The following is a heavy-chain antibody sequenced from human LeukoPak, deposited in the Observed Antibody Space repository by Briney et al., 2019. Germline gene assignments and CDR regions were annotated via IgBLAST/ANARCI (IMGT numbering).Heavy chain of an antibody. Sequence: SETLSLTCAVSGGSISSSSYSWSWIRQPPGKGLEWIGYIYYSGRTYYNPSLKSRVTIPVDTSKNQFSLKLSSVTTADTAVYYCARVEEGYGSGRRGNFYYYYMDVWGKGTTVTISS. D-gene: IGHD3-10*01. V-gene: IGHV4-61*01. CDR2: IYYSGRT. CDR3: ARVEEGYGSGRRGNFYYYYMDV. J-gene: IGHJ6*03. CDR1: GGSISSSSYS.